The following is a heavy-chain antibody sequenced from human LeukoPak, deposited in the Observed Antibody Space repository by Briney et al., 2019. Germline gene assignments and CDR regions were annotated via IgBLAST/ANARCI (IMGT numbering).Heavy chain of an antibody. Sequence: SGPTLVNPTQTLTLTCTFSGFSLSTSGVGVGWIRQPPGKALEWLAVIYWEDDKRYSPYLKNRLSITKDTSKNQVVLTMTNMDPVDTATYYCAHRPGYCSSTSCYDYWGQGTLVTVSS. D-gene: IGHD2-2*01. CDR3: AHRPGYCSSTSCYDY. J-gene: IGHJ4*02. V-gene: IGHV2-5*02. CDR2: IYWEDDK. CDR1: GFSLSTSGVG.